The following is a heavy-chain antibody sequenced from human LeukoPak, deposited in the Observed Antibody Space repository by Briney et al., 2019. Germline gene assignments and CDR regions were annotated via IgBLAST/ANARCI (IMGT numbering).Heavy chain of an antibody. D-gene: IGHD3-10*01. CDR1: GFTFYNFA. Sequence: GGSLRLPCAASGFTFYNFALSWVRQAPGKGLEWVSSISGSGAMTYYADSVKGRFTISRDNAMDTLYLQMNSLRADDTAVYYCVKDRVDGSGSQFDSWGQGSLVIVSS. V-gene: IGHV3-23*01. CDR2: ISGSGAMT. J-gene: IGHJ4*02. CDR3: VKDRVDGSGSQFDS.